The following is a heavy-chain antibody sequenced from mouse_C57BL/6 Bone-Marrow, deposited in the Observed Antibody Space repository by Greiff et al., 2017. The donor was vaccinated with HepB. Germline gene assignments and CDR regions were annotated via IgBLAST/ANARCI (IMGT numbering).Heavy chain of an antibody. CDR2: IRSKSNNYAT. J-gene: IGHJ2*01. D-gene: IGHD2-10*02. Sequence: EVMLVESGGGLVQPKGSLKLSCAASGFSFNTYAMNWVRQAPGKGLEWVARIRSKSNNYATYYADSVKDRFTISRDDSESMLYLQMNNLKTEDTAMYYCVRQSMYYFDYWGQGTTLTVSS. V-gene: IGHV10-1*01. CDR3: VRQSMYYFDY. CDR1: GFSFNTYA.